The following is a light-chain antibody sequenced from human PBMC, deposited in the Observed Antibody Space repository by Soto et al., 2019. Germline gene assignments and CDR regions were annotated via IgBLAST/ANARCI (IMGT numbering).Light chain of an antibody. J-gene: IGKJ4*01. V-gene: IGKV1-5*03. CDR2: QAS. CDR3: DDYSSSSGLT. CDR1: QSISSW. Sequence: DIQMTQSPSTLYASVGDRVTITCRASQSISSWLAWYQQKPGKAPKLLIFQASSLNSGVPSRFSGSGSATKYTLTISSLQPDDFATSYCDDYSSSSGLTFSGRTKVEIK.